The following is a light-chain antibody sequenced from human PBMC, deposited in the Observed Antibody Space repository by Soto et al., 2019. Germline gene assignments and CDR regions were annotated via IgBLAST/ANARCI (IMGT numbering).Light chain of an antibody. Sequence: SVLTQSPGTLSLSPGERATLSCRATQSVTNNYFAWYQQKPGQSPRLLIYGGSSRATDIPDRFSGSGSGTDFTLTISRLEPEDFVVYYCQQYSSLPHTFGQGTKLEVK. CDR1: QSVTNNY. V-gene: IGKV3-20*01. CDR3: QQYSSLPHT. CDR2: GGS. J-gene: IGKJ2*01.